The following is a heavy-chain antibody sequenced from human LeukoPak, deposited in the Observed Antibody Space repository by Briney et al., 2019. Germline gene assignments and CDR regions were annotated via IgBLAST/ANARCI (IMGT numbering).Heavy chain of an antibody. D-gene: IGHD5-24*01. V-gene: IGHV3-30*18. Sequence: GGSLRLSCAASGFTFSSYGMHWVRQAPGKGLEWVAVISYDGSNKYYADSVKGRFTISRDNSKNTLYLQMNSLRAEDTAVYYCAKYDPLEMGGQGTLVTVSS. CDR3: AKYDPLEM. CDR2: ISYDGSNK. J-gene: IGHJ4*02. CDR1: GFTFSSYG.